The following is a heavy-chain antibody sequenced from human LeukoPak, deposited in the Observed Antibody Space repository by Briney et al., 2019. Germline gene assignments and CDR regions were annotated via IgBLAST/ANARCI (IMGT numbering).Heavy chain of an antibody. J-gene: IGHJ6*04. D-gene: IGHD2-2*01. Sequence: PGESLRLSCAASGFILSSYWMSWVRQAPGKGLEWVANIKEDGSEKYYADSVKGRFTISRDNAKNSLYLQTNSLRAEDTAVYYCARRALRYCSSTSCPAQYYGVDVWGKGTTVTVSS. CDR1: GFILSSYW. CDR2: IKEDGSEK. V-gene: IGHV3-7*03. CDR3: ARRALRYCSSTSCPAQYYGVDV.